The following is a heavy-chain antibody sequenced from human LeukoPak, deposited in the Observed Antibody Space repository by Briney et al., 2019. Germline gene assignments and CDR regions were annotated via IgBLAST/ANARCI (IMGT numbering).Heavy chain of an antibody. CDR2: IYTDASI. D-gene: IGHD1-26*01. CDR3: AKDGGYYSEDWFDP. V-gene: IGHV3-53*01. J-gene: IGHJ5*02. Sequence: GGSLRLSCAAPGFTVSRKYMSWVRQAPGKGLEWVAVIYTDASIYYADSVKGRFTISRDNSKNTLYLQMNSLRAEDTAVYYCAKDGGYYSEDWFDPWGQGTLVTVSS. CDR1: GFTVSRKY.